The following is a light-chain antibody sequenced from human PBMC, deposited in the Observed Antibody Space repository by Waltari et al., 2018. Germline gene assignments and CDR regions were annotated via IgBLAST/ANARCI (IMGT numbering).Light chain of an antibody. CDR2: DVS. CDR3: SSYTSSSTLV. J-gene: IGLJ1*01. CDR1: SSDVAGYNS. Sequence: QSALTQPASVSGSPGQSITISCTGTSSDVAGYNSVSWYQHHPGKAPKLMIYDVSHRPSGVSNRVAGSKSGNTASLTISGLQAEDEADYYCSSYTSSSTLVFGTGTKATVL. V-gene: IGLV2-14*03.